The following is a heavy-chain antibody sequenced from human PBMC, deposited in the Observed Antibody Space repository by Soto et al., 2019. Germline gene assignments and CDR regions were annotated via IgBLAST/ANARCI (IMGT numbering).Heavy chain of an antibody. D-gene: IGHD3-3*01. J-gene: IGHJ4*02. V-gene: IGHV4-31*03. Sequence: SETLSLTCTVSGGSISSGGYYWSWIRQHPGKGLEWIGYICYSGSTYYNPSLKSRVTISVDTSKNQFSLKLSSVTAADTAVYYCARGRIGTIFGVVTPYYFDYWGQGTLVTVSS. CDR1: GGSISSGGYY. CDR3: ARGRIGTIFGVVTPYYFDY. CDR2: ICYSGST.